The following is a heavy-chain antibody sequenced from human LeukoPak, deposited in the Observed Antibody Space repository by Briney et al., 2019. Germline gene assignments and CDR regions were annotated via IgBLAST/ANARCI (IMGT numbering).Heavy chain of an antibody. CDR1: GFTFDDYG. J-gene: IGHJ6*02. CDR2: INWNGGST. Sequence: GGSLRLSCAASGFTFDDYGMSWVRQAPGKGLEWVSGINWNGGSTGYADSVKGRFTISRDNAKNSLYLQMNSLRAEDTALYYCASGYYDSSGYCYYGMDVWGQGTTVTVSS. CDR3: ASGYYDSSGYCYYGMDV. V-gene: IGHV3-20*04. D-gene: IGHD3-22*01.